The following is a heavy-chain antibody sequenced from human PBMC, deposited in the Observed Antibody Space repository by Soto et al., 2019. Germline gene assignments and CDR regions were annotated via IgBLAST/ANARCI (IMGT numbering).Heavy chain of an antibody. CDR1: GFTFSNAW. CDR2: IKSKTDGGTT. CDR3: TPTTSYCSGGSCYSGGFDY. D-gene: IGHD2-15*01. J-gene: IGHJ4*02. V-gene: IGHV3-15*07. Sequence: PGASLRLSCAACGFTFSNAWMNWVRQAPGQGLEWVGRIKSKTDGGTTDYAAPVKGRFTISRDDSKNTLYLQMNSLKTEDTAVYYCTPTTSYCSGGSCYSGGFDYWVQGT.